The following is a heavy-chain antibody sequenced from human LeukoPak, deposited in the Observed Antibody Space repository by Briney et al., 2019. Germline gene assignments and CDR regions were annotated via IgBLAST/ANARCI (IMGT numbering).Heavy chain of an antibody. Sequence: ASVTVSCKASGYTFTGYYMHWVRQAPGQGLEWMGWINPNSGGTNYAQKFQGRVTMTRDTSISTAYMELSRLRSDDTAVYYCARARYSSGWYPSWGQGTLVTVSS. CDR2: INPNSGGT. J-gene: IGHJ5*02. CDR3: ARARYSSGWYPS. CDR1: GYTFTGYY. D-gene: IGHD6-19*01. V-gene: IGHV1-2*02.